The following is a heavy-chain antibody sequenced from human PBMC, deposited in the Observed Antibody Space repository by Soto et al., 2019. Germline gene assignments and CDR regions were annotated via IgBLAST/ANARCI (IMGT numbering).Heavy chain of an antibody. V-gene: IGHV3-30-3*01. D-gene: IGHD7-27*01. J-gene: IGHJ4*02. CDR3: ARSQLGIHSYYFDY. CDR2: ISYDGSNK. Sequence: QVQLVESGGGVVQPGRSLRLPCAASGFTFSSYAMHWVRQAPGKGLEWVAVISYDGSNKYYADSVKGRFTISRDNSKNTLYLQMNSLRAEDTAVYYCARSQLGIHSYYFDYWGQGTLVTVAS. CDR1: GFTFSSYA.